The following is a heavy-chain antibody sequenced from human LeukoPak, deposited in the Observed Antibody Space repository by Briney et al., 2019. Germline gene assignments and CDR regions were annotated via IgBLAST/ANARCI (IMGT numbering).Heavy chain of an antibody. CDR1: GYTFTSYG. J-gene: IGHJ5*02. D-gene: IGHD6-19*01. CDR3: ARAEVDSGGWYLVWFDP. CDR2: ISAYNGNT. Sequence: GASVKVSCKASGYTFTSYGISWVRQAPGQGLEWMGWISAYNGNTNYAQKLQGRVTMTTDTSTSTAYMELRSLRSDDTAVYYCARAEVDSGGWYLVWFDPWDQGTLVTVSS. V-gene: IGHV1-18*01.